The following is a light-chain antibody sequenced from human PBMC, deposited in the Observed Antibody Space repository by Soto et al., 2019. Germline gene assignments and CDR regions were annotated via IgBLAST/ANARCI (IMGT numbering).Light chain of an antibody. Sequence: QSVLTQPPSASGSPGQSVTISCTGTSSDVGGYKYVSWYQQYPGKAPKLMIYAVSERPSGVPDRFSGSKSGNTASLTVSGLQAEDEADYYCSSYAGGNNYVFGTGTKVTVL. J-gene: IGLJ1*01. CDR1: SSDVGGYKY. CDR3: SSYAGGNNYV. V-gene: IGLV2-8*01. CDR2: AVS.